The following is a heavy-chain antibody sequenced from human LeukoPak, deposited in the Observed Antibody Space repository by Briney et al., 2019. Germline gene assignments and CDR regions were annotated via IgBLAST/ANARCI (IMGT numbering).Heavy chain of an antibody. Sequence: GGSLRLSCAASGFTFSGYWMSWVRQAPGKGLEWVANIKQDGSEKYYVDSVKGRFTISRDNAKNSLYLQMNSLRAEDTAVYYCARDTGLDANDYWGQGTLVTVSS. CDR3: ARDTGLDANDY. V-gene: IGHV3-7*03. J-gene: IGHJ4*02. CDR1: GFTFSGYW. D-gene: IGHD2-8*02. CDR2: IKQDGSEK.